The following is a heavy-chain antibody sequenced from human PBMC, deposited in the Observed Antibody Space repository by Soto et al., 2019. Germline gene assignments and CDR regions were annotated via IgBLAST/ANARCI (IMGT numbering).Heavy chain of an antibody. CDR3: ARDSEQLRGCWFHP. V-gene: IGHV1-3*01. CDR2: INAGNGNT. CDR1: GYTFTTYA. Sequence: QVRLVQSGAEVKKPGASVKLSCKASGYTFTTYAVHWVRQAPGQSLEWMGWINAGNGNTKYSQKFQDRVTLSIDTSASTAYMELNSLTSEGTAIYYCARDSEQLRGCWFHPWGQGALVTVSS. D-gene: IGHD6-19*01. J-gene: IGHJ5*02.